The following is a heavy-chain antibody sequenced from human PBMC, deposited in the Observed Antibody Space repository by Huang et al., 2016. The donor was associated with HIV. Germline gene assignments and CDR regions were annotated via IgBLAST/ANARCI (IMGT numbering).Heavy chain of an antibody. J-gene: IGHJ5*02. CDR1: GFTLTTFS. CDR2: INVPGTHI. D-gene: IGHD4-17*01. Sequence: EVQLVESGGGLVKPGGSLRLSCAASGFTLTTFSMNWVRQAPGGGLQLVASINVPGTHIYYADSVEGRFTIARDNTRNSLYLQLNSLRAEDTAVYYCVRIGYGENSYGSGYFDPWGQGTLVAVSS. CDR3: VRIGYGENSYGSGYFDP. V-gene: IGHV3-21*01.